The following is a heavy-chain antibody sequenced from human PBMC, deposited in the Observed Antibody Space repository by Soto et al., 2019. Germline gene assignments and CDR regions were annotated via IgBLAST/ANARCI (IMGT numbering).Heavy chain of an antibody. Sequence: QVQLVQSGAEVKNPGASVKLSCKASGYTFTSFYIHWVRQAPGQGLERMAIINPNGGNTNYAPNLQGRVTLTRDTSTNTVYIELSSLGSEDTAVYYCARGLTSGDYWGQGTLVTVSS. V-gene: IGHV1-46*01. CDR1: GYTFTSFY. J-gene: IGHJ4*02. CDR2: INPNGGNT. D-gene: IGHD7-27*01. CDR3: ARGLTSGDY.